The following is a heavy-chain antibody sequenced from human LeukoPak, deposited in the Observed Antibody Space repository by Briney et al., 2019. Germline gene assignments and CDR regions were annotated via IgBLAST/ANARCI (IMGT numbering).Heavy chain of an antibody. V-gene: IGHV4-4*02. J-gene: IGHJ5*02. D-gene: IGHD4-17*01. CDR3: AREAVTNNWFDP. CDR1: GDSINSLDL. CDR2: MYLSGTT. Sequence: SETLSLTCTVSGDSINSLDLWSWVRQPPGKGLEWIGEMYLSGTTHSNPSVKSRVTISIDKSKNQFFLNLSSVTAADTAVYYCAREAVTNNWFDPWGQGTLVTVSS.